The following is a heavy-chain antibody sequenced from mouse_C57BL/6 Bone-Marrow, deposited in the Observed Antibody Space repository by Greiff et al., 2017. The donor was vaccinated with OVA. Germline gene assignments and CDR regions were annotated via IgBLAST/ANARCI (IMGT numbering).Heavy chain of an antibody. D-gene: IGHD1-1*01. CDR1: GYTFTSYG. CDR2: IYPRSGNT. Sequence: QVQLQQSGAELARPGASVKLSCKASGYTFTSYGISWVKQRTGQGLEWIGEIYPRSGNTYYNEKFKGQATLTADKSASTAYMELRSLTSEDSAVYFCARGDIYYYGSSYVDYAMDYWGQGTSVTVSS. V-gene: IGHV1-81*01. J-gene: IGHJ4*01. CDR3: ARGDIYYYGSSYVDYAMDY.